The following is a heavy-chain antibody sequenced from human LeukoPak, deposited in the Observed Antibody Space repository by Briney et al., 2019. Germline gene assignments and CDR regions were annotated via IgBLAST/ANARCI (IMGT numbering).Heavy chain of an antibody. CDR3: ARGEMVELLTGFDY. CDR1: GFTVSSNY. Sequence: GGSLRLSCAASGFTVSSNYMSWVRQAPGKGLEWVSVIYSGGSTYYADSVKGRFTISRDNSKNTLYLQMNSLRAEDTAVYYCARGEMVELLTGFDYWGQGTLVTVSS. V-gene: IGHV3-53*01. J-gene: IGHJ4*02. CDR2: IYSGGST. D-gene: IGHD1-26*01.